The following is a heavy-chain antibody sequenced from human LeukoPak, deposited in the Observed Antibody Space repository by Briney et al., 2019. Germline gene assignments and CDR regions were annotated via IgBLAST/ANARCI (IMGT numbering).Heavy chain of an antibody. CDR3: AKGVVVVPAAIWGHFDY. J-gene: IGHJ4*02. CDR2: TQHDGDDK. D-gene: IGHD2-2*01. CDR1: GFILRSYA. V-gene: IGHV3-30*02. Sequence: GSLRLSCEASGFILRSYAMHWVRQAPDKGLEWVAFTQHDGDDKYYADSVKGRFTISRDNSKNTLYLQMNSLRAEDTAVYYCAKGVVVVPAAIWGHFDYWGQGTLVTVSS.